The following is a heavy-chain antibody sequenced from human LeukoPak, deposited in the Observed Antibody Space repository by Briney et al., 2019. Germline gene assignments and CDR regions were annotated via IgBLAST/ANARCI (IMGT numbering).Heavy chain of an antibody. V-gene: IGHV3-23*01. Sequence: GGSLRLSCAASGFTFSSYDMRWVRQAPGKGLEWVSAISGSGGSTYYADSVKGRFTISRDNSKNTLYLQMNSLRAEDTAVYYCAKGEDVKVRGVLDYWAREPWSPSPQ. CDR2: ISGSGGST. CDR3: AKGEDVKVRGVLDY. CDR1: GFTFSSYD. J-gene: IGHJ4*02. D-gene: IGHD3-10*01.